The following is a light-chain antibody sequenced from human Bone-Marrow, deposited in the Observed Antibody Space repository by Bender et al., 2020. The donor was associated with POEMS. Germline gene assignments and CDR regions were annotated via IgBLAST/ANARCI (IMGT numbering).Light chain of an antibody. CDR1: NIGGKH. CDR2: DDS. V-gene: IGLV3-21*02. J-gene: IGLJ2*01. Sequence: VLTQPPSVSVAPGQTAKITCGGNNIGGKHVHWYQQRPGQAPVLVVYDDSDRPSGIPERFSGSNSGNTATLAISRVEAGDEADYYCQVWDTASVSFGGGTKLAVL. CDR3: QVWDTASVS.